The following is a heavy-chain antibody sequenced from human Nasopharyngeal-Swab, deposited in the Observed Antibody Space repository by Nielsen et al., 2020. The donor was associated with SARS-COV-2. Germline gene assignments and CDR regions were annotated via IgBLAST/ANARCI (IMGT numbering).Heavy chain of an antibody. Sequence: GESLKISCTGSGYSFTSYWISWVRQMPGKGLEWMGRIDPSDSYTNYSPSFQGHVTISADKSISTAYLQWSSLKASDTAMYYCAASRGPGSYYYGSGDQSMDVWGQGTTVTVSS. CDR1: GYSFTSYW. D-gene: IGHD3-10*01. J-gene: IGHJ6*02. V-gene: IGHV5-10-1*01. CDR2: IDPSDSYT. CDR3: AASRGPGSYYYGSGDQSMDV.